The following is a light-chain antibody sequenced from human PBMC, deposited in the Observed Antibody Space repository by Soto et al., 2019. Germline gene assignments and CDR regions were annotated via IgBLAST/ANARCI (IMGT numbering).Light chain of an antibody. CDR1: QSVNLN. J-gene: IGKJ3*01. V-gene: IGKV3-15*01. CDR2: GAS. CDR3: HQYHAWPRVT. Sequence: EIMMTQSPGTLSGSPGEGATLSCTASQSVNLNLAWSQQKPGQPPRLLLYGASTRATGIPVRFRGSGSGTEFTLTISGPQYEDSAVYCCHQYHAWPRVTFGPGTKVEIK.